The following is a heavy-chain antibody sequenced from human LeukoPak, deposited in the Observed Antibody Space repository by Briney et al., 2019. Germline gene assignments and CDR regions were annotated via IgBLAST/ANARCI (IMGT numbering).Heavy chain of an antibody. J-gene: IGHJ4*02. CDR1: GGSISSYY. Sequence: SETLSLTCTVSGGSISSYYWSWIRQPAGKGLEWIGRIYTSGSTNYNPSLKSRVTISVDKSKNQFSLKLSSVTAAGTAVYYCARDLMVRGVITAFDYWGQGTLVTVSS. CDR2: IYTSGST. CDR3: ARDLMVRGVITAFDY. D-gene: IGHD3-10*01. V-gene: IGHV4-4*07.